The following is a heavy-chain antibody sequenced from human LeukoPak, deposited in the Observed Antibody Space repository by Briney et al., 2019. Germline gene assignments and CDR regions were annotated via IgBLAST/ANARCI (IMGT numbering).Heavy chain of an antibody. D-gene: IGHD2-2*01. Sequence: SETLSLTCTVSGGSISSGGYYWSWIRQHPGKGLEWIGYIYYSGSTYYNPSLKSLVTIPVDTSKNQFSLKLSSVTAADTAVYYGAREVSSSRKNGMDVWGQGTTVTVSS. J-gene: IGHJ6*02. CDR1: GGSISSGGYY. CDR3: AREVSSSRKNGMDV. CDR2: IYYSGST. V-gene: IGHV4-31*01.